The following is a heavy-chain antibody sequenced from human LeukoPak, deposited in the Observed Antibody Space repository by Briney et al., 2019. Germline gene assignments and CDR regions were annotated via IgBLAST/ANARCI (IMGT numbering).Heavy chain of an antibody. V-gene: IGHV3-48*03. Sequence: GGSLRLSCAASGFTFSSYEMNWVRQAPGGGLEWISYISTSGTTTYYAGSVKGRFTISRDNSKNSLYLQMNGLRAEDTAVYYCAREGNWNRFDPWGQGTLVTISS. D-gene: IGHD1-1*01. CDR2: ISTSGTTT. CDR3: AREGNWNRFDP. CDR1: GFTFSSYE. J-gene: IGHJ5*02.